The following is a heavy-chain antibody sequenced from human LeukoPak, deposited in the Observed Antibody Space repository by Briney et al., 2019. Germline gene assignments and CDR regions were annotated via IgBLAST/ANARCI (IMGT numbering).Heavy chain of an antibody. V-gene: IGHV4-39*01. Sequence: SETLSLTCTVSGGSISSSSYYWGWIRQPPGKGLEWIGSIYYSGSTYYNPSLKSRVTISVDTSKNQFSLKLNSVTAADTAVYYCARRHDGEFDYWGQGTLVTVSS. CDR3: ARRHDGEFDY. CDR2: IYYSGST. J-gene: IGHJ4*02. CDR1: GGSISSSSYY. D-gene: IGHD3-10*01.